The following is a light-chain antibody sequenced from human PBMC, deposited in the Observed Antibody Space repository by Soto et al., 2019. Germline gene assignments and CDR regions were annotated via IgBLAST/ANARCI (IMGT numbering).Light chain of an antibody. CDR1: SGHSRYI. V-gene: IGLV4-60*02. CDR2: LEGSRSY. CDR3: ETWDSNTWV. Sequence: QPVLTQSSSASASLGSSVKLTCTLSSGHSRYIIAWHQQLPGKAPRYLMKLEGSRSYNKGSAVPDRFSGSSSGADRYLTISNLQFEDEADYYCETWDSNTWVFGGGTKVTVL. J-gene: IGLJ3*02.